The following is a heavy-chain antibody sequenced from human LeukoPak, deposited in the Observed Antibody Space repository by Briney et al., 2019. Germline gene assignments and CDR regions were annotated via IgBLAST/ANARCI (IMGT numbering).Heavy chain of an antibody. CDR3: AKSGHSSGYYLYNWFDP. CDR1: GFTFSSYA. V-gene: IGHV3-23*01. CDR2: ISGSGGST. J-gene: IGHJ5*02. Sequence: GGSLRLSCAASGFTFSSYAMSWVRQAPGKGLEWVSAISGSGGSTYYADSVKGRFTISRDNSKNTLYLQMNSLRAEDTAVYYCAKSGHSSGYYLYNWFDPWGQGTLVTVSS. D-gene: IGHD3-22*01.